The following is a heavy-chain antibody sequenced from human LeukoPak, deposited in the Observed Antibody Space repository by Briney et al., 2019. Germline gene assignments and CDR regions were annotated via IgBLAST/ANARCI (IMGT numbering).Heavy chain of an antibody. J-gene: IGHJ6*02. V-gene: IGHV3-7*03. CDR3: VRAMDV. Sequence: GGSLRLSCAASGFTFSNYWMNWVRQAPGKGLEWVANIKRDGSEKYYVDSVKGRFTISRDNAKSSLYLQMNSLRAEDTAVYYCVRAMDVWGQGTTVTVSS. CDR2: IKRDGSEK. CDR1: GFTFSNYW.